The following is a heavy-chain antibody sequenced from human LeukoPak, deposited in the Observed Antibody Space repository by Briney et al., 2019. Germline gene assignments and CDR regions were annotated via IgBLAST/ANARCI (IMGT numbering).Heavy chain of an antibody. Sequence: ASVNVSCKASVYTFTSYDINWVRQATGQGLAWLGWMNPNSGNTGYAQKFQGRVTMTRNTSISTAYMELSSLRSEDTAVYYCARGEAPLGSSSWGAWGQGTLVTVSS. J-gene: IGHJ4*02. D-gene: IGHD6-13*01. CDR1: VYTFTSYD. CDR2: MNPNSGNT. V-gene: IGHV1-8*01. CDR3: ARGEAPLGSSSWGA.